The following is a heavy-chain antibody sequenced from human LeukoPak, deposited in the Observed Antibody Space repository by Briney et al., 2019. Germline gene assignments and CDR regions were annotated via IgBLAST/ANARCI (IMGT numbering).Heavy chain of an antibody. J-gene: IGHJ4*02. CDR2: ICYSGST. D-gene: IGHD6-13*01. V-gene: IGHV4-59*01. CDR1: GGSISSYY. Sequence: SETLSLTCTVSGGSISSYYWSWIRQPPGKGLEWIGYICYSGSTNYNPSLKSRVTISVDTSKNQFSLKLSSVTAADTAVYYCARGQQVAYYFDYWGQGTLVTVSS. CDR3: ARGQQVAYYFDY.